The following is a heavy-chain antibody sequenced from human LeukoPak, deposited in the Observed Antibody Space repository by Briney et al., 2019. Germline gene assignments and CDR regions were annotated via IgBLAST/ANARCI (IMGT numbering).Heavy chain of an antibody. CDR2: ISSSSSYI. CDR1: GFTFSSYS. V-gene: IGHV3-21*04. J-gene: IGHJ3*02. D-gene: IGHD6-19*01. CDR3: ARESSRGSSGRSNDAFDI. Sequence: GGSLRLSCAASGFTFSSYSMNWVRQAPGKGLEWVSSISSSSSYIYYADSVKGRFTISRDNAKNSLYLQMNSLRAEDTAVYYCARESSRGSSGRSNDAFDIWGQGTMVTVSS.